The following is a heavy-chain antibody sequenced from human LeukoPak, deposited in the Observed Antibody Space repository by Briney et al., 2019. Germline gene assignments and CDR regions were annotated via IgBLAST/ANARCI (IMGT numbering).Heavy chain of an antibody. V-gene: IGHV3-23*01. J-gene: IGHJ4*02. D-gene: IGHD2-2*02. Sequence: GGSLRLSCAASGFTVSSNYMSWVRQAPGKGLEWVSVISGSGGSTYYADSVKGRFTISRDNSKNTLYLQMNSLRPEDTAVYYCAGLYDYFDYWGQGTLVTVSS. CDR3: AGLYDYFDY. CDR2: ISGSGGST. CDR1: GFTVSSNY.